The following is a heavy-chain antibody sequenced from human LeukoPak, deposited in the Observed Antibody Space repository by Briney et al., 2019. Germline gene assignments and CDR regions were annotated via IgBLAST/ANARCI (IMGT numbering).Heavy chain of an antibody. D-gene: IGHD3-10*01. V-gene: IGHV3-23*01. CDR1: GFTFSSYW. CDR2: ISGSGGST. Sequence: GGSLRLSCAASGFTFSSYWMSWVRQAPGKGLEWVSAISGSGGSTYYADSVKGRFTISRDNSKNTLYLQMNSLRAEDTAVYYCAKILWFGGYYFDYWGQGTLVTVSS. J-gene: IGHJ4*02. CDR3: AKILWFGGYYFDY.